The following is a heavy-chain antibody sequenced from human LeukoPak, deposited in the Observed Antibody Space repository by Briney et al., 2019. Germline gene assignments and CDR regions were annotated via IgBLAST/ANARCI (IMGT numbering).Heavy chain of an antibody. CDR2: ISSSSSYI. J-gene: IGHJ4*02. V-gene: IGHV3-21*04. Sequence: GGSLRLSCAASGFTFSSYSMNWVRQAPGKGLEWVSSISSSSSYIYYADSVKGRFTISRDNAKNSLYLQMNSLRAEDMALYYCAKDYSSGYYYGYFDYWGQGTLVTVSS. D-gene: IGHD3-22*01. CDR3: AKDYSSGYYYGYFDY. CDR1: GFTFSSYS.